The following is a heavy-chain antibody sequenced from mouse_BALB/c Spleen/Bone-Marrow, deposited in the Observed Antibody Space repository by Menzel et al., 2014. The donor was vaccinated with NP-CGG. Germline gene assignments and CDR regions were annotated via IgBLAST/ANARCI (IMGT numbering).Heavy chain of an antibody. CDR1: GFSLTSYG. V-gene: IGHV2-3*01. D-gene: IGHD2-12*01. CDR2: IWGDGST. J-gene: IGHJ3*01. Sequence: QVQLQQPGPGLVAPSQSLSITCTVSGFSLTSYGVSWVRQPPGKGLEWLGVIWGDGSTNYHSALISRLSINKDNSKSQVLLKLNSLQTDDTATYYCAKEGRSRSTIITTFADWGQGTLVTVSA. CDR3: AKEGRSRSTIITTFAD.